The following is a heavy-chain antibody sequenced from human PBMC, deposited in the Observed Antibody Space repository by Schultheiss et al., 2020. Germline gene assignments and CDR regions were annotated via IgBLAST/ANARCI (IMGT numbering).Heavy chain of an antibody. Sequence: AVKGSCKASGFTFTNYAISWVRQAPGQGLEWMGGIIPIFGTANYAQKFQGRVTMTRNTSISTAYMELSSLRSEDTAVYYCAREGELAKYGMDVWGQGTTVTVSS. D-gene: IGHD3-10*01. CDR3: AREGELAKYGMDV. CDR1: GFTFTNYA. J-gene: IGHJ6*02. CDR2: IIPIFGTA. V-gene: IGHV1-69*05.